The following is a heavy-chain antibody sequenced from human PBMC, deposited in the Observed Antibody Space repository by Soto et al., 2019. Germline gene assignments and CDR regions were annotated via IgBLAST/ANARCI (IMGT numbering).Heavy chain of an antibody. Sequence: ASVRVSCKASGFTFTSSAVQWVRQARGQRIEWIGWIVVGSGNTNYAQKFQERVTITRDMSTSTAYMELSSLRSEDTAVYYCAAPPVEMATTSYNYYYGMDVWGQGTTVTVSS. CDR3: AAPPVEMATTSYNYYYGMDV. CDR1: GFTFTSSA. CDR2: IVVGSGNT. D-gene: IGHD5-12*01. J-gene: IGHJ6*02. V-gene: IGHV1-58*01.